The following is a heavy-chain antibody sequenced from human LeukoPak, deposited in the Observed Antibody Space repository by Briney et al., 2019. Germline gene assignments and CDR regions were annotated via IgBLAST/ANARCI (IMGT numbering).Heavy chain of an antibody. CDR1: GFTFSTYA. V-gene: IGHV3-23*01. J-gene: IGHJ4*02. Sequence: GGSLRLSCTASGFTFSTYAMSWVRQAPGKGLEWVSALSGSGGSSYYADSVRGRFTISRDNSKNTLYLQMNSLRAEDTAVYYCAKERTSEGYFDYWGQGTLVTVSS. CDR2: LSGSGGSS. CDR3: AKERTSEGYFDY. D-gene: IGHD1-1*01.